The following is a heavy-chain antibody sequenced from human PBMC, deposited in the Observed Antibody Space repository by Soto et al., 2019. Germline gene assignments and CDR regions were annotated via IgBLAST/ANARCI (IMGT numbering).Heavy chain of an antibody. V-gene: IGHV4-59*01. D-gene: IGHD4-17*01. J-gene: IGHJ3*02. CDR1: GGSISSYY. CDR3: ARGVDYGGNSAAFDI. Sequence: QVQLQESGPGLVKPSETLSLTCTVSGGSISSYYWSWIRQPPGKGLEWIGYIYYSGSTNYNPSLRGRVTISVDPSKNQFSLKLSSVTAADTAVYYCARGVDYGGNSAAFDIWGQGTMVTVSS. CDR2: IYYSGST.